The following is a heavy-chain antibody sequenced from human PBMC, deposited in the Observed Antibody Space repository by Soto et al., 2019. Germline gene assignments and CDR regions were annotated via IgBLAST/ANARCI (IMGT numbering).Heavy chain of an antibody. J-gene: IGHJ5*02. D-gene: IGHD4-17*01. CDR3: ARDRYGDYEEQGFDP. CDR1: GGTFSSYA. CDR2: IIPIFGTA. Sequence: QVQLVQSGAEVKKPGSSVKVSCKASGGTFSSYAISWVRQAPGQGLEWMGGIIPIFGTANYAQKFQGRVTITADKPTSTAYMELSSLGSEDTAVYYCARDRYGDYEEQGFDPWGQGTLVTVS. V-gene: IGHV1-69*06.